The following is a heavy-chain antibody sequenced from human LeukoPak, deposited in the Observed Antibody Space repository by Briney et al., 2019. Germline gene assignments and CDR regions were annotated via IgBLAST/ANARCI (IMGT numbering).Heavy chain of an antibody. CDR1: GYTLTELS. CDR2: FDPEDGDA. Sequence: ASVRVSCKVSGYTLTELSLHWVRQAPGKGLEWMGGFDPEDGDAIYAQRFQGRVTMTEDTSTDTAYMELSSLRSEDTAVYYCATLRGYSGYDYWGRGTLVTVSS. J-gene: IGHJ4*02. D-gene: IGHD5-12*01. CDR3: ATLRGYSGYDY. V-gene: IGHV1-24*01.